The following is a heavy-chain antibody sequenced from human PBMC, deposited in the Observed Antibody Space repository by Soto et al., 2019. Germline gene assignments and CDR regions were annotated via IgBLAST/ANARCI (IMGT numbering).Heavy chain of an antibody. CDR1: GYTFTSYA. J-gene: IGHJ4*02. CDR2: INAGNGNT. CDR3: ARVSVGATAFFDY. Sequence: ASVKVSCKASGYTFTSYAMHWVRQAPGQRLEWMGWINAGNGNTKYSQKFQGRVTITRDTSASTAYMELSSLRSEDTAVYYCARVSVGATAFFDYWGQGHLVTVSA. D-gene: IGHD1-26*01. V-gene: IGHV1-3*01.